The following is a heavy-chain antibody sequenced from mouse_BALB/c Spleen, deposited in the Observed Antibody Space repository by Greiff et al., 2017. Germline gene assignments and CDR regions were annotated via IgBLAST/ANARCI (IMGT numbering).Heavy chain of an antibody. Sequence: QVQLQQPGAELVKPGASVKMSCKASGYTFTSYWMHWVKQRPGQGLEWIGVIDPSDSYTSYNQKFKGKATLTVDTSSSTAYMQLSSLTSEDSAVYYCTRELSAWFAYWGQGTLVTVSA. V-gene: IGHV1S127*01. J-gene: IGHJ3*01. CDR2: IDPSDSYT. D-gene: IGHD4-1*01. CDR3: TRELSAWFAY. CDR1: GYTFTSYW.